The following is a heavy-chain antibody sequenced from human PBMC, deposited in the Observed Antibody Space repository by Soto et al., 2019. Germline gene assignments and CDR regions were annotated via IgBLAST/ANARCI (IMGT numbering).Heavy chain of an antibody. Sequence: QVQLVQSGAEVKKPGASVKVSCKASGYTFTGYYMHWVRQAPGQGLEWTGWINPNSGGTNYAQKFQGWGNRTRDTSLSAADMAQSRLRSDDTAVYYCARAGSSSWPLPYCYYGMDVWGQGTTVTGSS. CDR3: ARAGSSSWPLPYCYYGMDV. CDR2: INPNSGGT. CDR1: GYTFTGYY. J-gene: IGHJ6*02. V-gene: IGHV1-2*04. D-gene: IGHD6-13*01.